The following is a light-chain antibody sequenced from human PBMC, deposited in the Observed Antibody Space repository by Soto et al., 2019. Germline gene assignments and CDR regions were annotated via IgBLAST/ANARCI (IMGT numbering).Light chain of an antibody. CDR1: QSLLYSDGNTY. V-gene: IGKV2-30*01. Sequence: DVVMTQSPLSLPVTLGQPASISCRSNQSLLYSDGNTYLYWFQQRPGQSPRRLIYKVSNRDSGVPDRFRGSGSSIDLRMKKIRVEAEDLGVYCFMQITLWHLYTFGNGTKVDI. J-gene: IGKJ2*01. CDR2: KVS. CDR3: MQITLWHLYT.